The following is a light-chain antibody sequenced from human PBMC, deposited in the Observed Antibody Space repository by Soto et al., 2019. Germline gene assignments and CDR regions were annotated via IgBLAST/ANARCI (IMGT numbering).Light chain of an antibody. CDR2: AAS. V-gene: IGKV3-15*01. J-gene: IGKJ5*01. CDR3: QQYYDWPTT. CDR1: QGISSL. Sequence: EIVLTQSPATLSVSPGERATLSCRASQGISSLLAWYQQKPGQAPRLLIYAASTRAAGIPARFSGSGSGTDFTLTISSLQSEDFAVYYCQQYYDWPTTFGQGTRLDIK.